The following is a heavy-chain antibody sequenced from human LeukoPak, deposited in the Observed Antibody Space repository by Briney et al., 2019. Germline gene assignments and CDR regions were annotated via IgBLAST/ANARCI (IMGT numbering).Heavy chain of an antibody. CDR3: ARGYYDSSDYPTYFDY. Sequence: ASVRVSCKASGYTFSNYGISWVRQAPGQGLEWMGWISGYNGNTNYAQKPQGRVTMTTDTSTYTAYMELRSLRSDDTAVYYCARGYYDSSDYPTYFDYWGQGTLVTVSS. D-gene: IGHD3-22*01. CDR2: ISGYNGNT. CDR1: GYTFSNYG. J-gene: IGHJ4*02. V-gene: IGHV1-18*01.